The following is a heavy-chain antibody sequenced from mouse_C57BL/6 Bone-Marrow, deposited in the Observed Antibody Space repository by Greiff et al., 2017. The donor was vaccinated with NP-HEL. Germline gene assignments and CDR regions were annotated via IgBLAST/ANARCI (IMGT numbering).Heavy chain of an antibody. J-gene: IGHJ3*01. V-gene: IGHV1-78*01. Sequence: VQRVESDAELVKPGASVKISCKVSGYTFTDHTIHWMKQRPEQGLEWIGSIYPRAGSTKYNEKFKGKATLTADKSSSTAYMQLNSLTSEDSAVYFCARLYYDYVWFAYWGQGTRVTVSA. CDR2: IYPRAGST. CDR1: GYTFTDHT. CDR3: ARLYYDYVWFAY. D-gene: IGHD2-4*01.